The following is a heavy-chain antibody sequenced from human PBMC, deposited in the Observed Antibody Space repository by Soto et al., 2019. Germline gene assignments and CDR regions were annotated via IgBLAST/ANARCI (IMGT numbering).Heavy chain of an antibody. CDR1: GFTFSSYA. V-gene: IGHV3-30-3*01. Sequence: QVQLVESGGGVVQPGRSLRLSCAASGFTFSSYAMHWVRQAPGKGLEWVAVISYDGSNKYYADSVKGRFTISRDNSKNPLYLQMNSLRAEDTAVYYCARWGNSYYYGMDVWGQGTTVTVSS. CDR3: ARWGNSYYYGMDV. CDR2: ISYDGSNK. D-gene: IGHD7-27*01. J-gene: IGHJ6*02.